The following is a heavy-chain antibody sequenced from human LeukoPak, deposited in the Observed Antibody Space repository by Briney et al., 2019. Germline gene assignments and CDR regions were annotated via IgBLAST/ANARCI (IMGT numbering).Heavy chain of an antibody. Sequence: GGSLRLPCTVSGITFSNYWMHWVRQAPGKGLMWVSHIDNDGSWTTYADSVKGRFTISRDNTKNTVFLQMNSLTAEDTAMYYCARGGPRGATPDGWGKEPLVTVSS. J-gene: IGHJ4*02. V-gene: IGHV3-74*01. D-gene: IGHD1-26*01. CDR1: GITFSNYW. CDR3: ARGGPRGATPDG. CDR2: IDNDGSWT.